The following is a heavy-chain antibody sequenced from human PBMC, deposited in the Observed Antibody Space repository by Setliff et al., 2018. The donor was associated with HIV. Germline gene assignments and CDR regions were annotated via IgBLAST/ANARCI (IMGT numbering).Heavy chain of an antibody. CDR2: ISAYNGNT. CDR3: ARVWDYYDSSGYYYVFDY. D-gene: IGHD3-22*01. Sequence: ASVKVSCKASGYTFTSYGISWVRQAPGQGLEWMGWISAYNGNTNYAQKLQGRVTMTTDTSTSTAYTELRSLRSDDTAVYYCARVWDYYDSSGYYYVFDYWGQGTLVTVSS. CDR1: GYTFTSYG. V-gene: IGHV1-18*01. J-gene: IGHJ4*02.